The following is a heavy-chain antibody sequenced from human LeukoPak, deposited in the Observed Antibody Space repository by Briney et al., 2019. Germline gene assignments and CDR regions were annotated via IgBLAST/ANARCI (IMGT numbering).Heavy chain of an antibody. V-gene: IGHV3-21*05. Sequence: GGSLGLSCAASEFTFSLYAVNWVRQAPGKGLEWVSYINDVSSDIHYADSVKGRFTISRDNAKNTLYLQMNSLRAEDTAVYYCARDTYQPGLIDCWGQGTLVTVSS. CDR3: ARDTYQPGLIDC. D-gene: IGHD2-2*01. CDR2: INDVSSDI. J-gene: IGHJ4*02. CDR1: EFTFSLYA.